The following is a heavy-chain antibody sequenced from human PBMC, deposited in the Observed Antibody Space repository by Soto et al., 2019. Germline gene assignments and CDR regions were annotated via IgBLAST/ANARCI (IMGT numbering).Heavy chain of an antibody. CDR1: GGTFSSYA. Sequence: QVQLVQSGAEVKKPGSSVKVSCKASGGTFSSYAISWVRQAPGQGLEWMGGIIPIFGTANYAQKIQGRVTITADESTSTAYMELSSLRSEDTAVYYCARGLRGCSGGSCYTSRYYYGMDVWGQGTTVTVSS. J-gene: IGHJ6*02. D-gene: IGHD2-15*01. CDR2: IIPIFGTA. CDR3: ARGLRGCSGGSCYTSRYYYGMDV. V-gene: IGHV1-69*01.